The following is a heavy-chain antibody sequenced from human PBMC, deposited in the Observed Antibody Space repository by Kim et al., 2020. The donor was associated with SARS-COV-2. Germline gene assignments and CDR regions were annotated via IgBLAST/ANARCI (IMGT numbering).Heavy chain of an antibody. CDR1: GFTFSSYA. V-gene: IGHV3-64D*09. D-gene: IGHD3-22*01. CDR2: ISSNGGST. J-gene: IGHJ4*02. CDR3: VKVLSYYYDSSGYWPGYFAY. Sequence: GGSLRLSCSASGFTFSSYAMHWVRQAPGKGLEYVSAISSNGGSTYYADSVKGRFTISRDNSKNTLYLQMSSLRAEDTAVYYCVKVLSYYYDSSGYWPGYFAYWGQGTLVTVSS.